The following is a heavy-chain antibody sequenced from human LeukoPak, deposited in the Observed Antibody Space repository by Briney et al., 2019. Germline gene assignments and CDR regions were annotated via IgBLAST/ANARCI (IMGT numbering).Heavy chain of an antibody. Sequence: SQTLSLTCTVSGGSISSGGYYWSWIRQPPGKGLEWIGYIYHSGSTYYNPSLKSRVTISVDRSKNQFSLKLSSVTAADTAVYYCASDRTTIFGYYYLDVWGKGTTVTVSS. CDR2: IYHSGST. D-gene: IGHD3-3*01. CDR3: ASDRTTIFGYYYLDV. V-gene: IGHV4-30-2*01. J-gene: IGHJ6*03. CDR1: GGSISSGGYY.